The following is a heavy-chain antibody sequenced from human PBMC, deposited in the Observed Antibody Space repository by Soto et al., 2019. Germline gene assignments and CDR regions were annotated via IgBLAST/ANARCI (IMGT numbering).Heavy chain of an antibody. V-gene: IGHV3-23*01. J-gene: IGHJ4*02. CDR3: AKGSNWGVGYYFDY. CDR2: ITDGGRST. D-gene: IGHD7-27*01. CDR1: EFTFSNYV. Sequence: PGGSLRLSCAASEFTFSNYVMGWVRQAPGKGLEWVSSITDGGRSTYYADSVKGRFTISRDNSKNTLSLQVNSLRAEDTAVYYCAKGSNWGVGYYFDYWGQGALVTVSS.